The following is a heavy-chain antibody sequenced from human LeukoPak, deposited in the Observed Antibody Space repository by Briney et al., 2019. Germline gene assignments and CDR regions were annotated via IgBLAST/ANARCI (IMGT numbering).Heavy chain of an antibody. J-gene: IGHJ4*02. V-gene: IGHV3-23*01. CDR1: GFAFSSYA. Sequence: GGSLRLSCAASGFAFSSYAMSWVRQPPGKGLEWVSVISRRGDYTYYADSVKGRFTISRDNSKNTLYLQMNTLRAEDTAVYYCANDYRSGSFHDFWGQGTLVTVSS. CDR2: ISRRGDYT. CDR3: ANDYRSGSFHDF. D-gene: IGHD3-10*01.